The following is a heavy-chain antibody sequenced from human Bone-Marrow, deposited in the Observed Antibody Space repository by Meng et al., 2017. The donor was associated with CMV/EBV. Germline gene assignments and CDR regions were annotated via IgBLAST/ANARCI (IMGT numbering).Heavy chain of an antibody. V-gene: IGHV4-34*01. CDR3: ARGRSNWNDYPFVY. D-gene: IGHD1-1*01. J-gene: IGHJ4*02. CDR1: GGSFSGYY. CDR2: INHSGST. Sequence: SQTLSLTCAVYGGSFSGYYWSWIRQPPGKGLEWIGEINHSGSTNYNPSLESRVTISGDTSKNHFSLMLSSMTAADTAVYYCARGRSNWNDYPFVYWGQGTRVTVSS.